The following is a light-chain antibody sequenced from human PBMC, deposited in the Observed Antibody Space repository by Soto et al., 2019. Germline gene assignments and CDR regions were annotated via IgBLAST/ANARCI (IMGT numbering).Light chain of an antibody. CDR1: SSDVGGYNY. CDR2: DVS. V-gene: IGLV2-14*01. Sequence: QSALTQPASVSGSPGQSITISCTGTSSDVGGYNYVSWYQQHPGKAPKLMIYDVSNRPSGVSNRFSGSKSGNTASLTISGLQAGEEADYYCSSYTSSGTLVVFGGGTELT. J-gene: IGLJ2*01. CDR3: SSYTSSGTLVV.